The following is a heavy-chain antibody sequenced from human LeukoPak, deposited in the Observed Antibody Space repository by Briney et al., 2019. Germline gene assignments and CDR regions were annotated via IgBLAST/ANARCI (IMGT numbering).Heavy chain of an antibody. Sequence: GGSLRLSCSASGFTFSGSAMHWVRQASGKGLEWVGRIRSKANSYATTYAASVKGRFTISRDDSKNTAFLQMNFLKTEDTAVYYCTPTGPTVVSHFDYWGQGTLVTVSS. CDR2: IRSKANSYAT. CDR1: GFTFSGSA. J-gene: IGHJ4*02. CDR3: TPTGPTVVSHFDY. V-gene: IGHV3-73*01. D-gene: IGHD4-23*01.